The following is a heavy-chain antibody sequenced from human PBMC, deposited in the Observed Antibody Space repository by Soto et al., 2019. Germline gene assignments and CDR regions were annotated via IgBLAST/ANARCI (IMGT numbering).Heavy chain of an antibody. CDR1: GGSISSGGYY. CDR3: ARYCSGGSCYPDEFYYYYGMDV. V-gene: IGHV4-31*03. J-gene: IGHJ6*02. D-gene: IGHD2-15*01. CDR2: IYYSGST. Sequence: KTSETLSLTCTVSGGSISSGGYYWSWIRQHPGKGLEWIGYIYYSGSTYYNPSLKSRVTISVDTSKNQFSLKLSSVTAADTAVYYCARYCSGGSCYPDEFYYYYGMDVWGQGTTVTVSS.